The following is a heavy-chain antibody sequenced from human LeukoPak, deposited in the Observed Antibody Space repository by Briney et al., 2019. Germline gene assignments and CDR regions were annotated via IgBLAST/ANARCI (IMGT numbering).Heavy chain of an antibody. CDR2: IYSSDNT. V-gene: IGHV3-53*01. D-gene: IGHD6-19*01. Sequence: GGSLRLSCAASGFTVSNNYMSWLRQAPGKGLEWVSIIYSSDNTYYADSVKGRFTISRDNSKNTLFLQMNGLRAEDTAVYYCARGITNIAVGDYWGQGTLVTVSS. CDR3: ARGITNIAVGDY. CDR1: GFTVSNNY. J-gene: IGHJ4*02.